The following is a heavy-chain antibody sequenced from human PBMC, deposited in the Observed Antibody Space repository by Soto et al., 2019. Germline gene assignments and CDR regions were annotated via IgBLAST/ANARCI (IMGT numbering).Heavy chain of an antibody. J-gene: IGHJ3*02. CDR1: GYTFTSYG. CDR2: ISAYNGNT. V-gene: IGHV1-18*01. D-gene: IGHD3-22*01. Sequence: QVQLVQSGAEVKKPGASVKVSCKASGYTFTSYGTSWVRQAPGQGLEWMGWISAYNGNTNYAQKLQGRVTMTTDTSTSTAYMELRSLRSDDTAVYYCARDNYYDSSGYSDDAFDIWGQGTMVTVSS. CDR3: ARDNYYDSSGYSDDAFDI.